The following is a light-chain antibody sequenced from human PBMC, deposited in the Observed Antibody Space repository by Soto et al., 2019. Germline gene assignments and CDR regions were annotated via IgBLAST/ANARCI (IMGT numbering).Light chain of an antibody. CDR1: QTISSW. V-gene: IGKV1-39*01. CDR2: AAS. J-gene: IGKJ1*01. Sequence: DIQMTQSPSTLSGSVGDRVTITCRASQTISSWLAWYQQKPGKAPKLLIYAASSLHSGVPSRFSGSGSGTDFTLTISNLQPEDFASYYCQQTYSTPRTFGQGTKVDIK. CDR3: QQTYSTPRT.